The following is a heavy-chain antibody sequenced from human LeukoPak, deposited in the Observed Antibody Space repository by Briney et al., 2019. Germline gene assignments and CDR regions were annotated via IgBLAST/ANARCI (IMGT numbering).Heavy chain of an antibody. CDR3: ARGGPGIAVANFDY. Sequence: PGGSLRLSCAASGFDFSSNWMHWVRHAPGQGLVWVSRIKGDGISTNYADSVKGRFTISRDIAKNTLYLQMNSLRAEDTGVYYCARGGPGIAVANFDYWGQGTLVTVSS. D-gene: IGHD6-19*01. J-gene: IGHJ4*02. V-gene: IGHV3-74*01. CDR2: IKGDGIST. CDR1: GFDFSSNW.